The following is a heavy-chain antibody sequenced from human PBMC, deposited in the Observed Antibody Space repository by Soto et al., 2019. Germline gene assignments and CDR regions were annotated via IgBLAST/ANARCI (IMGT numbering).Heavy chain of an antibody. CDR2: IYYSGST. V-gene: IGHV4-31*03. CDR1: GGSISSGGYY. CDR3: ARGVYYYDSSGYYTTVYNWFDP. Sequence: SETLSLTCTVSGGSISSGGYYWSWIRQHPGKGLEWIGYIYYSGSTYYNPSLKSRVTISVDTSTNQFSLKLSSVTAADTAVYYCARGVYYYDSSGYYTTVYNWFDPWGQGTLVTVSS. J-gene: IGHJ5*02. D-gene: IGHD3-22*01.